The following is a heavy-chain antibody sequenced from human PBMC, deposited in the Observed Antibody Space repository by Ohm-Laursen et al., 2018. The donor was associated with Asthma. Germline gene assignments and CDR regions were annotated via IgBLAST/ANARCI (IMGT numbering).Heavy chain of an antibody. CDR3: TRGGHYGSYFDY. Sequence: SLRLSCAASGFTFTSYDMYWVRQAPGKGLEWVAVISYDGSNKYYADSVKGRFTISRDNSKNTLYLQMNSLRAEDTAVYYCTRGGHYGSYFDYWGQGTLVTVSS. D-gene: IGHD4-17*01. J-gene: IGHJ4*02. V-gene: IGHV3-30*12. CDR2: ISYDGSNK. CDR1: GFTFTSYD.